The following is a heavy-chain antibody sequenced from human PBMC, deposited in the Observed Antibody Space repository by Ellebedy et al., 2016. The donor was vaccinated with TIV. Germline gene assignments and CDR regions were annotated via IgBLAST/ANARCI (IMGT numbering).Heavy chain of an antibody. V-gene: IGHV2-70*04. Sequence: SGPTLVKPTETLTLTCTLSGLSVSSNGMRVSWIRQPPGKALEWLARIDLDDDTFYTTSLRTRLTISKDTSKNQVVLTMTVMEPVDTATYYCARISRDAFDVWGQGTMVTVSS. CDR3: ARISRDAFDV. J-gene: IGHJ3*01. CDR1: GLSVSSNGMR. CDR2: IDLDDDT.